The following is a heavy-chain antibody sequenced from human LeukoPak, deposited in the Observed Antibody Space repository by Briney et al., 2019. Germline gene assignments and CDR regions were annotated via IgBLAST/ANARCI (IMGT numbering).Heavy chain of an antibody. D-gene: IGHD4-23*01. CDR1: GFTFSSYE. Sequence: GGSLRLSCAASGFTFSSYEMHWVRQAPRKGLGWVSYISIGGSTIFCADSVKGRFTISRDNAKNSLYLQMNSLRAEHTAVYYCARDYGGSSPFAYRGEGTLVTVSS. J-gene: IGHJ4*02. CDR2: ISIGGSTI. CDR3: ARDYGGSSPFAY. V-gene: IGHV3-48*03.